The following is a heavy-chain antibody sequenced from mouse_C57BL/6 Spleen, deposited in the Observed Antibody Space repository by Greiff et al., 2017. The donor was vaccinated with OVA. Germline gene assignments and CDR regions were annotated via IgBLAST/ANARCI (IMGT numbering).Heavy chain of an antibody. D-gene: IGHD1-1*01. CDR1: GYAFSSSW. CDR2: IYPGDGDT. CDR3: ARWITTVVATDYAMDY. J-gene: IGHJ4*01. Sequence: VKLMESGPELVKPGASVKISCKASGYAFSSSWMNWVKQRPGKGLEWIGRIYPGDGDTNYNGKFKGKATLTADKSSSTAYMQLSSLTSEDSAVYFCARWITTVVATDYAMDYWGQGTSVTVSS. V-gene: IGHV1-82*01.